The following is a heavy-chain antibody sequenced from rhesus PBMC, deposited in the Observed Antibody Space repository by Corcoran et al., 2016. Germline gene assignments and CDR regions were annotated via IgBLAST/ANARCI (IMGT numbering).Heavy chain of an antibody. V-gene: IGHV3-132*01. Sequence: VQLVESGGGLVQPGASLRLSCAASEFTFSSYDMHWVRQAPGKGLEWVSAISIAVGTYYPDSVNGRFTISRDNAKNSLYLQMNSLRAEDTAVYYCARGIRDYYGLDSWGQGVVVTVSS. J-gene: IGHJ6*01. D-gene: IGHD2-2*01. CDR2: ISIAVGT. CDR3: ARGIRDYYGLDS. CDR1: EFTFSSYD.